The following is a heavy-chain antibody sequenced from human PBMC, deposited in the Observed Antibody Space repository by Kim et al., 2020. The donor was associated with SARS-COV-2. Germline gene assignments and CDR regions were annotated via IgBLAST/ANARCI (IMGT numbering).Heavy chain of an antibody. CDR3: ARDNGIAVAGDALNV. V-gene: IGHV3-48*03. D-gene: IGHD6-19*01. CDR1: GFTFSSYE. J-gene: IGHJ3*01. CDR2: ISSSGATI. Sequence: GGSLRLSCATSGFTFSSYEMNWVRQAPGKGLEWVSYISSSGATIYYADSVKGRFTISRDNAKNSLYLQMDSLRAEDTAVYYCARDNGIAVAGDALNVWGQGTVVTVSS.